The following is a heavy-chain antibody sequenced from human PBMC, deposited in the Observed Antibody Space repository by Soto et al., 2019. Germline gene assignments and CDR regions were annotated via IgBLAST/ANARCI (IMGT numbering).Heavy chain of an antibody. CDR2: IYYSGST. Sequence: QVQLQESGPGLVKPSQTLSLTCTVSGGSISSGGYNWSWIRQHPGKGLEWIGYIYYSGSTYYNPSLKSRVTISVDTSKNQFSLKLSSVTAADTAVYYCARVHPGKGSGDDYWGQGTLVTVSS. CDR3: ARVHPGKGSGDDY. V-gene: IGHV4-31*03. CDR1: GGSISSGGYN. J-gene: IGHJ4*02. D-gene: IGHD2-15*01.